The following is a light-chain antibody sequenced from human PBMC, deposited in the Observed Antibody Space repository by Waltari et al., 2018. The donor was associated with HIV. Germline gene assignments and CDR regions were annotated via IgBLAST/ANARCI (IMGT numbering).Light chain of an antibody. CDR1: QSLLQSNGYNY. J-gene: IGKJ1*01. CDR3: MQAVQTPPT. V-gene: IGKV2-28*01. Sequence: EIVMIQSPLSLPVTPGEPASISCRSSQSLLQSNGYNYLDWYLQKPGQSPQLLIYLGSNRASGVPDMFSGSGSGTDFTLTISRVEAEDVGIYYCMQAVQTPPTFGQGTRVEIK. CDR2: LGS.